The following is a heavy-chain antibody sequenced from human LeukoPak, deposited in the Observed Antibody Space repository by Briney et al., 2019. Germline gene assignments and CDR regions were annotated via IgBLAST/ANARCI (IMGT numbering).Heavy chain of an antibody. CDR1: GYTFTSYG. V-gene: IGHV1-2*02. CDR3: ARDVTYGDYGY. J-gene: IGHJ4*02. D-gene: IGHD4-17*01. Sequence: GASVKVSCKASGYTFTSYGISWVRQAPGQGLEWMGWINPNSGGTNYAQKFQGRVTMTRDTSISTAYMELSRLRSDDTAVYYCARDVTYGDYGYWGQGTLVTVSS. CDR2: INPNSGGT.